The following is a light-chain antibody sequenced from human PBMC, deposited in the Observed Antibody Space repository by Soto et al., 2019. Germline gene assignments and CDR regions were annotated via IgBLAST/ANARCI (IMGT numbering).Light chain of an antibody. CDR3: QQYNNWPPAT. CDR2: GAF. V-gene: IGKV3-15*01. CDR1: QSVSSN. J-gene: IGKJ4*01. Sequence: EIVMTQSPATLSVAPGERATLSCRASQSVSSNLAWYQQKPGQAPRLLIYGAFTRATGIPARFSGSGSGTEFTLTISSLQSEDFAVYYCQQYNNWPPATFGGGTKVDIK.